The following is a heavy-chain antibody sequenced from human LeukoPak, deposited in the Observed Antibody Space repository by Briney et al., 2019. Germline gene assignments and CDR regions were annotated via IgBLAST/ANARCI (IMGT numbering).Heavy chain of an antibody. D-gene: IGHD3-10*01. CDR2: ISWNSGSI. Sequence: PGGSLRLSCAASGFTFDDYAMHWVRHAPGKGLEWVSGISWNSGSIGYADSVKGRFTISRDNAKNSLYLQMNSLRSEDTALYYCAKDRRGFGFGGGNYFDYWGQGTLVTVSS. CDR1: GFTFDDYA. J-gene: IGHJ4*02. CDR3: AKDRRGFGFGGGNYFDY. V-gene: IGHV3-9*01.